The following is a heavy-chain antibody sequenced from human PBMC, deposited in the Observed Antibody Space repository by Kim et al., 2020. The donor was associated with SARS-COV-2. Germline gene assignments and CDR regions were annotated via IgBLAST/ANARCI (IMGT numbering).Heavy chain of an antibody. J-gene: IGHJ4*02. V-gene: IGHV3-74*01. Sequence: TTSDQESVTGRLTIYRDHAKTTLYLQMNGLRAEDTAVYYCAKSLGTYDYWGQGTLVTVSS. D-gene: IGHD1-1*01. CDR3: AKSLGTYDY. CDR2: TT.